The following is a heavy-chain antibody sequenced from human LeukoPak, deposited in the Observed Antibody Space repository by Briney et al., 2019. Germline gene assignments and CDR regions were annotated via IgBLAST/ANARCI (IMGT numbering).Heavy chain of an antibody. CDR2: TRYDGSNK. D-gene: IGHD6-19*01. J-gene: IGHJ6*03. CDR3: AKDGDSSGWYKDYYYYYYMDV. Sequence: QPGGSLRLSCAASGFTFSSYGMHWVRQAPGKGLEWVAFTRYDGSNKYSADSVKGRFTISRDNSKNTLYLQMNSLRAEDTAVYYCAKDGDSSGWYKDYYYYYYMDVWGKGTTVTVSS. V-gene: IGHV3-30*02. CDR1: GFTFSSYG.